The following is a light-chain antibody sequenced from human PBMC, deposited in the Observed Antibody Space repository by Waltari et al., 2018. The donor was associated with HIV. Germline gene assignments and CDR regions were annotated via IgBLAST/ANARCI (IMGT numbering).Light chain of an antibody. V-gene: IGLV1-44*01. CDR2: SNN. J-gene: IGLJ1*01. Sequence: QSVLTQPPSASGTPGQRVTLSCSGSSSNIGRNTVNWYQQLPGTAPKLLIYSNNQRPSGFPDRFSGSKSGTSASLAISGLQSEDEADYYCAAWDDSLNGAYVFGTGTKVTVL. CDR3: AAWDDSLNGAYV. CDR1: SSNIGRNT.